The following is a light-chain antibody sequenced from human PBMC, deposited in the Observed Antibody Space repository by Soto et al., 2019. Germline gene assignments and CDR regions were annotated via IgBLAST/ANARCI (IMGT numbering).Light chain of an antibody. CDR3: QQYANRPLWT. Sequence: PGEKATLSCRSRPHVYTSLSLYQHKPGQAPRLLIHGASTRATGVPARFSGSGSGTEFTLTISSRQSEDFAVYYCQQYANRPLWTFGQGTKVDIK. J-gene: IGKJ1*01. CDR2: GAS. V-gene: IGKV3-15*01. CDR1: PHVYTS.